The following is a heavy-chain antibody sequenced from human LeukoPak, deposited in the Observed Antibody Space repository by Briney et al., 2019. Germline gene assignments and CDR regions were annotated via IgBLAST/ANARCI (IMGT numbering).Heavy chain of an antibody. V-gene: IGHV3-21*01. CDR1: GFTFSSYS. CDR3: ARDPESTFDC. D-gene: IGHD5/OR15-5a*01. Sequence: GGSLRLSCAASGFTFSSYSMNWVRQAPGKGLEWVSSISSSSRYIYYADSVKGRFTISRDNAKNSLYLQMNSLRAEDTAVYYCARDPESTFDCWGQGTLVTVSS. CDR2: ISSSSRYI. J-gene: IGHJ5*01.